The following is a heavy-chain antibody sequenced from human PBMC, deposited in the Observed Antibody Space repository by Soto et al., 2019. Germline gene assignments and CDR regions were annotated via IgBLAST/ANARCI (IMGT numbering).Heavy chain of an antibody. CDR1: GITLSGYG. J-gene: IGHJ4*02. CDR2: SSATGGST. Sequence: GGSLRLSCAASGITLSGYGMSWVRQAPGKGLEWVATSSATGGSTYYADPVKGRFTIPRGNSKNTLYLQMNGLRVEDTAVYYCAKDRLAGNFDFWGQGTQVTVSS. V-gene: IGHV3-23*01. CDR3: AKDRLAGNFDF.